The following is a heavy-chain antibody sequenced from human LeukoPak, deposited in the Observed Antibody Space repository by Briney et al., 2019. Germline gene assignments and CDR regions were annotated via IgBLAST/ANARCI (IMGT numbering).Heavy chain of an antibody. CDR1: GDSVSSNSAA. CDR2: TYYRSRWFN. V-gene: IGHV6-1*01. CDR3: AASSGGFYS. Sequence: SQTLSLTCAISGDSVSSNSAAWNWVRQSPSRGLEWLGRTYYRSRWFNDYAVSVQSRIVITADTSKNQFSLQLASVTPEDTAVYYCAASSGGFYSWGQGTLVTVSS. D-gene: IGHD2-15*01. J-gene: IGHJ4*02.